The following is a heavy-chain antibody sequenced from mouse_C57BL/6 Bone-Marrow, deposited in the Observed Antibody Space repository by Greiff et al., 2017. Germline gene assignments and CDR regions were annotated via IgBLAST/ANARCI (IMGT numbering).Heavy chain of an antibody. D-gene: IGHD4-1*01. CDR1: GYTFTSYW. V-gene: IGHV1-61*01. Sequence: VQLQQPGAELVRPGSSVKLSCKASGYTFTSYWMDWVKQRPGQGLEWIGNIYPSDSETHYNQKFKDKATLTVDKSSSTAYMQRSSLTSEDSAVYYCARTGKGEDWGQGTTLTVSS. CDR2: IYPSDSET. CDR3: ARTGKGED. J-gene: IGHJ2*01.